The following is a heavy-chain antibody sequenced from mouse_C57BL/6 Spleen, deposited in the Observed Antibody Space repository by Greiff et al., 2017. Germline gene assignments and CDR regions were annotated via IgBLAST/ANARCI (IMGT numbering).Heavy chain of an antibody. Sequence: VQLQQSGPELVKPGASVKISCKASGYSFTGYYMNWVKQSPEKSLEWIGEINPSTGGTTYNQKFKAKATLTVDKSSSTAYMQRKSLTSEDSAVYYCARTHYYGSSYGGNYFDYWGQGTTLTVSS. CDR2: INPSTGGT. CDR1: GYSFTGYY. D-gene: IGHD1-1*01. V-gene: IGHV1-42*01. CDR3: ARTHYYGSSYGGNYFDY. J-gene: IGHJ2*01.